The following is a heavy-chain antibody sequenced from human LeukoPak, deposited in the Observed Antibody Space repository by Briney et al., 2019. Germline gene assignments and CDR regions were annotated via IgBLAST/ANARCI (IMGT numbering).Heavy chain of an antibody. CDR1: GFTFGNYG. CDR3: AELGITMIGGV. D-gene: IGHD3-10*02. CDR2: ISSSGSTI. Sequence: RGGSLRLSCAASGFTFGNYGMSWVRQAPGKGLEWVSYISSSGSTIYYADSVKGRFTISRDNAKNSLYLQMNSLRAEDTAVYYCAELGITMIGGVWGKGTTVTISS. J-gene: IGHJ6*04. V-gene: IGHV3-48*03.